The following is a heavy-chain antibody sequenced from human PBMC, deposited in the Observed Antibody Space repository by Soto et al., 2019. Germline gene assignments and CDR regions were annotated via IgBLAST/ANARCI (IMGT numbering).Heavy chain of an antibody. V-gene: IGHV1-69*02. CDR3: ARDYCSSTSCYAGDWYFDL. CDR2: IIPILGIA. CDR1: GGTFSSYT. D-gene: IGHD2-2*01. Sequence: QVQLVQSGAEVKKPGSSVKVSCKASGGTFSSYTISWVRQAPGQGLEWMGRIIPILGIANYAQKFQGRVTITADKSTSTAYRGRSSLRSEDTAVYYCARDYCSSTSCYAGDWYFDLWGRGTLVTVSS. J-gene: IGHJ2*01.